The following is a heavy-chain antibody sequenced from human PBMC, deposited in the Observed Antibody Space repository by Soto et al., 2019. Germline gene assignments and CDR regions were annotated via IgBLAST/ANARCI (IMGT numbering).Heavy chain of an antibody. CDR2: ISAYNGNT. CDR3: ARDRGVGGNSDIFDY. D-gene: IGHD2-21*02. V-gene: IGHV1-18*01. J-gene: IGHJ4*02. CDR1: GYTFTSYG. Sequence: ASVKVACKASGYTFTSYGISWVRQAPGQGLEWMGWISAYNGNTNYAQKLQGRVTMTTDTSTSTAYMELRSLRSDDTAVYYCARDRGVGGNSDIFDYWGQGTLVTVSS.